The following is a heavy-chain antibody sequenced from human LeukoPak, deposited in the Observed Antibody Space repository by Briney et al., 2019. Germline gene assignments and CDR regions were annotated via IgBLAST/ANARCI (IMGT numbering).Heavy chain of an antibody. D-gene: IGHD6-13*01. CDR3: ARGMESGYSSSWTPFDP. Sequence: ASVKVSCKASGYTFTGYYMHWVRQAPGQGLEWMGWINPNSGGTNYAQKFQGRVTMTRDTSISTAYIELSRLRSDDTAGYYCARGMESGYSSSWTPFDPWGQGTLVTVSS. V-gene: IGHV1-2*02. CDR2: INPNSGGT. CDR1: GYTFTGYY. J-gene: IGHJ5*02.